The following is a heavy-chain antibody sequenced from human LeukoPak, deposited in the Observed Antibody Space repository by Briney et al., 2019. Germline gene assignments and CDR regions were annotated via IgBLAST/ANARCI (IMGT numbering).Heavy chain of an antibody. CDR3: ARKYYYDSSGYYSTPYFDY. CDR2: INPNSGGT. V-gene: IGHV1-2*02. CDR1: GYTFTGYY. D-gene: IGHD3-22*01. J-gene: IGHJ4*02. Sequence: ASVKVSCKASGYTFTGYYMHWVRQAPGQELEWMGWINPNSGGTNYAQKFQGRVTMTRDTSISTAYMELSRLRSDDTAVYYCARKYYYDSSGYYSTPYFDYWGQGTLVTVSS.